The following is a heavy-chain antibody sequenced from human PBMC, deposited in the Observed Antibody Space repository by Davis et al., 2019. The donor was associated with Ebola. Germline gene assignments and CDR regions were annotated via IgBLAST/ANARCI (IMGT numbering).Heavy chain of an antibody. CDR2: IIPIFGTA. Sequence: SVKVSCKASGGTFSSYAISWVRQAPGQGLEWMGGIIPIFGTANYVQKFQGRVTITADESTSTAYMELSSLRSEDTAVYYCERGLSPASFDYWGQGTLVTVSS. D-gene: IGHD3-16*01. CDR3: ERGLSPASFDY. J-gene: IGHJ4*02. CDR1: GGTFSSYA. V-gene: IGHV1-69*13.